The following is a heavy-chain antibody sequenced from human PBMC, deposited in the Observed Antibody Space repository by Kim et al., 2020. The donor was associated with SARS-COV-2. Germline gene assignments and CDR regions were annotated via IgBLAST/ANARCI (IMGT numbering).Heavy chain of an antibody. CDR2: ISSRGDTI. CDR1: GFTLSDYY. V-gene: IGHV3-11*01. J-gene: IGHJ4*02. CDR3: ARGGGYSFGPRGY. Sequence: GGSLRLSCVASGFTLSDYYMSWIRQAPGGGLEWISYISSRGDTIYYADSVQGRFTISKDNAKNSVYLQMNSLRADDTAVYYCARGGGYSFGPRGYWGQGTQVTVSS. D-gene: IGHD5-18*01.